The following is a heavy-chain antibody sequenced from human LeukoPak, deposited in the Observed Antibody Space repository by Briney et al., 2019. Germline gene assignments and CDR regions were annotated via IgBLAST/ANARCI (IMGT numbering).Heavy chain of an antibody. Sequence: GGSLRLSCAASGFTFNNYGMHWVRQAPGKGLEWVAFIRYNGNNQYYADSVKGRFTISRDNAKNSLYLQMNSLRAEDTAVYYCARDPQFDPWGQGTLVTVSS. CDR1: GFTFNNYG. J-gene: IGHJ5*02. CDR2: IRYNGNNQ. CDR3: ARDPQFDP. V-gene: IGHV3-30*02.